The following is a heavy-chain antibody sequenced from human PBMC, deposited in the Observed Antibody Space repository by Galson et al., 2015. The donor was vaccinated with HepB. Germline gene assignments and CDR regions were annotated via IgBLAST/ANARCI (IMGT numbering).Heavy chain of an antibody. CDR1: GYTLTELS. V-gene: IGHV1-24*01. CDR3: ATSPTPYSGSYGAFDI. CDR2: FDPEDGET. J-gene: IGHJ3*02. Sequence: SVKVSCKVSGYTLTELSMHWVRQAPGKGLEWMGGFDPEDGETIYAQKFQGRVTMTEDTSTDTAYMELSSLRSEDTAVYYCATSPTPYSGSYGAFDIWGQGTMVTVSS. D-gene: IGHD1-26*01.